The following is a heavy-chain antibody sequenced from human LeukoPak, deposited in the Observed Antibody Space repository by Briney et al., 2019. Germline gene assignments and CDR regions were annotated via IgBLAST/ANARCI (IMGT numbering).Heavy chain of an antibody. D-gene: IGHD6-19*01. CDR2: IYHSGST. CDR1: GYSISSGYY. V-gene: IGHV4-38-2*01. CDR3: ARGYTSGWYPVFADY. J-gene: IGHJ4*02. Sequence: SETLSLPCAVSGYSISSGYYWGWIRQPPGKGLEWIGSIYHSGSTYYNPSLRSRVTISVDTSKNQFSLKLSSVTAADTAVYYCARGYTSGWYPVFADYWGQGTLVTVSS.